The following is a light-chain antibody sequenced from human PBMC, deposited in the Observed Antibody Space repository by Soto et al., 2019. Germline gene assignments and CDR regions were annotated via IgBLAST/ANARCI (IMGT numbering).Light chain of an antibody. V-gene: IGKV1-16*01. Sequence: DIQITQSPSSLSASVGDRVTITCRASQDISNYLAWVRQKPGKAPKSLIYAASSLLTGVPTRFSGSGSGTEFTLTISSLQPDDFATYYCQHYNSYSEAFGQGTKVDIK. CDR3: QHYNSYSEA. J-gene: IGKJ1*01. CDR1: QDISNY. CDR2: AAS.